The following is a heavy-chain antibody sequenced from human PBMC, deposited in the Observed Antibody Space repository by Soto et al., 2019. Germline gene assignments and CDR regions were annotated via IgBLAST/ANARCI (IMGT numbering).Heavy chain of an antibody. CDR1: GYTFTSYG. D-gene: IGHD1-26*01. CDR3: ARDQYSGSYQYYYYYYGMDV. J-gene: IGHJ6*02. CDR2: ISAYNGNT. V-gene: IGHV1-18*01. Sequence: GASVKVSCKASGYTFTSYGISWVRQAPGQGLEWMGWISAYNGNTNYAQKLQGRVTMTTDTSTSTAYMELRSLRSDDTAVYYCARDQYSGSYQYYYYYYGMDVWGQGTTVTVSS.